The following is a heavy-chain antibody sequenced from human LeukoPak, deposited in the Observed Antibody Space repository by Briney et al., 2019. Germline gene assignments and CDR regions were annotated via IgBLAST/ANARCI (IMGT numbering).Heavy chain of an antibody. D-gene: IGHD1-26*01. CDR3: AREIVGASFDY. J-gene: IGHJ4*02. Sequence: GESLKISCKASGYSFTTYWIGWVRQMPGKGLEWMGIIYPGDSDTIYSPSFQGQVTISADKSINIAYLQWSSLKASDTAMYYCAREIVGASFDYWGQGTLVTVSS. CDR1: GYSFTTYW. V-gene: IGHV5-51*01. CDR2: IYPGDSDT.